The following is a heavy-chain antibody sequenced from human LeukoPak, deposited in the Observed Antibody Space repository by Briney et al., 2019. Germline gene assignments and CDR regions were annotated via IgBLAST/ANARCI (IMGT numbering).Heavy chain of an antibody. Sequence: ASVKVSCKASGYTFTGYYMHWVRQAPGQGLEWMGWIDPNSGGTNYAQKFQGRVTMTRDTSISTAYMELSRLTSDDTAVYYCARGWQWLVMGYWFDPWGQGTLVTVSS. CDR2: IDPNSGGT. D-gene: IGHD6-19*01. V-gene: IGHV1-2*02. CDR1: GYTFTGYY. J-gene: IGHJ5*02. CDR3: ARGWQWLVMGYWFDP.